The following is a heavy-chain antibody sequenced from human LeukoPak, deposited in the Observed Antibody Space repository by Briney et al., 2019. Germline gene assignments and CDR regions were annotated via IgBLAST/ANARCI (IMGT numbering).Heavy chain of an antibody. D-gene: IGHD5-18*01. CDR3: ARGSGGYSYGSFSY. Sequence: KTSETLSLTCAVYGGSFSGYYWSWIRQPPGKGLEWIGHIYYSGSTYHNPSLKSRVTISVDTSKNQFSLRLSSVTAADTAVYYCARGSGGYSYGSFSYWGQGTLVTVSS. CDR1: GGSFSGYY. CDR2: IYYSGST. V-gene: IGHV4-30-4*01. J-gene: IGHJ4*02.